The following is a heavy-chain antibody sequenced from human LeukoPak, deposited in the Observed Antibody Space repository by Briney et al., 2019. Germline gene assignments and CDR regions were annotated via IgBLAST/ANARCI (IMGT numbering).Heavy chain of an antibody. CDR3: ARGPHIGSSWYLSSFRRGWFDP. D-gene: IGHD6-13*01. V-gene: IGHV3-74*01. CDR2: INSDGSST. Sequence: GGSLRLSCAASGFTFSSYWMHWVRQAPGKGLVWVSRINSDGSSTIYADSVKGRFTISRDNAKNTLYLEMNSLRAEDTAVYYCARGPHIGSSWYLSSFRRGWFDPWGQGTLVTVSS. CDR1: GFTFSSYW. J-gene: IGHJ5*02.